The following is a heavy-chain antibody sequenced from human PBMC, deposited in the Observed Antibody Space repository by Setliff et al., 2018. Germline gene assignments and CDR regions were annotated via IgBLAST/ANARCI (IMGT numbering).Heavy chain of an antibody. CDR3: AKGGSTSCYTEADY. J-gene: IGHJ4*02. CDR1: GFTLSTYA. V-gene: IGHV3-23*01. Sequence: PGGSLRLSCVASGFTLSTYAMSWVRQAPGKGLEWVSVISDSGGSTYYADSVKGRFTISRDNSKHTLYLQMLSLRAEDTAVYYCAKGGSTSCYTEADYWGQGTLVTVSS. CDR2: ISDSGGST. D-gene: IGHD2-2*02.